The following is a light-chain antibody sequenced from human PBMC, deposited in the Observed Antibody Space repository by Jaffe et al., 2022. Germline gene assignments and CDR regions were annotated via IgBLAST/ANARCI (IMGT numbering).Light chain of an antibody. V-gene: IGKV1-39*01. CDR3: QQTYRPLWT. CDR2: SAS. J-gene: IGKJ1*01. Sequence: DIQMTQSPSSLSASVGDGVTITCRASQSISSYLNWYQQKPGKAPRLLIYSASNLQSGVPSRFSGSGSGTEFTLTINSLQPEDFATYYCQQTYRPLWTFGQGTKVEIK. CDR1: QSISSY.